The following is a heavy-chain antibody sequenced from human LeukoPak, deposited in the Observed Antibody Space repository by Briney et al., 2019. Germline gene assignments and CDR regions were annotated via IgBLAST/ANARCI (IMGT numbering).Heavy chain of an antibody. D-gene: IGHD3-3*01. CDR3: AKALFTVKTIFGVVFDC. CDR1: GFTFSSYA. V-gene: IGHV3-23*01. Sequence: PGGSLRLSCAASGFTFSSYAMSWVRQAPGKGLEWVSAISGSGGSTYYADSVKGRFTISRDNSKNTLYLQMNSLRAEDTAVYYCAKALFTVKTIFGVVFDCWGQGTLVTVSS. CDR2: ISGSGGST. J-gene: IGHJ4*02.